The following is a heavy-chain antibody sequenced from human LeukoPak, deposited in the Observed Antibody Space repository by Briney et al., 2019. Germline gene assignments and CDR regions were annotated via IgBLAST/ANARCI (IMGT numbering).Heavy chain of an antibody. J-gene: IGHJ4*02. D-gene: IGHD3-22*01. CDR3: ARDYYSSAN. Sequence: GGSLGLSCGDSGYTVSSNYMSWVPDAPGRGLEGVSVIYSVGSTYYADSVKGRFTISRDNSKNTLYLQMNSLRAEDKAVYYCARDYYSSANWGQGTLVTVSS. CDR1: GYTVSSNY. V-gene: IGHV3-53*05. CDR2: IYSVGST.